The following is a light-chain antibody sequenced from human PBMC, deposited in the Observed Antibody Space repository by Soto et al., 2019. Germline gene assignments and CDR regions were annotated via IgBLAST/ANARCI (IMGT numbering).Light chain of an antibody. CDR3: IQDCNYPWT. CDR2: GAY. J-gene: IGKJ1*01. CDR1: QSVSSN. Sequence: EIVMTQSPATLSVSPGERATLSCRASQSVSSNLAWYQQKPGQAPRLLIYGAYTRATGIQARFSGSGSGTEFTLTIRSLQSEDFATYYCIQDCNYPWTFGQGTKVDIK. V-gene: IGKV3-15*01.